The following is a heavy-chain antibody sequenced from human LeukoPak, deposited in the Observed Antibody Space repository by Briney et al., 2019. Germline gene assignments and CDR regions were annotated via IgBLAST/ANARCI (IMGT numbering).Heavy chain of an antibody. CDR1: GGSISSNSYY. J-gene: IGHJ4*02. D-gene: IGHD3-10*01. CDR2: IYYSGST. V-gene: IGHV4-39*01. Sequence: SETLSLTCAVSGGSISSNSYYWGWIRQPSGKGLEWIGSIYYSGSTYYNPSLKSRVTISVDTSKNQFSLKLSSVTAADTAVYYCARTRYYYNSRSYGAPYYFDYWGQGTLVTVSS. CDR3: ARTRYYYNSRSYGAPYYFDY.